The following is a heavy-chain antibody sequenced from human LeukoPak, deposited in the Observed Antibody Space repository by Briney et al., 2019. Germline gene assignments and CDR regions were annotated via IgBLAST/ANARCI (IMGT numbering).Heavy chain of an antibody. CDR1: GFTFGDYG. J-gene: IGHJ4*02. CDR2: IRRKAYGGTT. CDR3: TRRGPEVAVATLFDY. D-gene: IGHD2-15*01. V-gene: IGHV3-49*03. Sequence: GGSLRLSCTASGFTFGDYGMNWFRQAPGKGLEWVGFIRRKAYGGTTEYAASVKGRFTISRDDSKSVAYLQMNSLKTEDTAVYYCTRRGPEVAVATLFDYWGQGTLVIVSS.